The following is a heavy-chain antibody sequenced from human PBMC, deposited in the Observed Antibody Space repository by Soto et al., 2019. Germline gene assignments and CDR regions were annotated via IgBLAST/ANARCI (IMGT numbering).Heavy chain of an antibody. CDR2: IIPIFGTA. Sequence: SVKVSCKASGGTFSSYAISWVRQAPGQGLEWMGGIIPIFGTANYAQKFQGRVTITADESTSTAYMELSSLRSEDTAVYYCASPRYSSSSVHYYYGMDVWGQGTTVTVSS. CDR1: GGTFSSYA. V-gene: IGHV1-69*13. CDR3: ASPRYSSSSVHYYYGMDV. D-gene: IGHD6-6*01. J-gene: IGHJ6*02.